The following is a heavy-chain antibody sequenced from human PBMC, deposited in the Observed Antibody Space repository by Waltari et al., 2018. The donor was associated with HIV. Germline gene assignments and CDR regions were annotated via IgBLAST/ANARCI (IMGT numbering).Heavy chain of an antibody. Sequence: QVQLVESGGGVVQPGRSLRLSCAASGFTFSSYGMHWVRQAPGKGLEWVAVISYDGSNKYDAASVKGRFTISRDKSKNTLYLQMNSLRAEDTAVYYCAKVGTVTASPFNSYYYGMDVWGQGTTVTVSS. D-gene: IGHD4-17*01. CDR2: ISYDGSNK. V-gene: IGHV3-30*18. CDR1: GFTFSSYG. J-gene: IGHJ6*02. CDR3: AKVGTVTASPFNSYYYGMDV.